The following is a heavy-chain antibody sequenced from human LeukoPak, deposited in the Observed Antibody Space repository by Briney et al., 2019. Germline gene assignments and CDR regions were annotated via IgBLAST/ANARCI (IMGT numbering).Heavy chain of an antibody. CDR3: ARVRQGRYFDY. J-gene: IGHJ4*02. V-gene: IGHV3-74*01. D-gene: IGHD3-10*01. Sequence: GGSLRLSCAASGFTFSSYWMHWVRQAPGKGLVWVSRINSDGSSTSYADSVKGRFTISRDNAKNTLYLQMNSLRAEDTAVYYCARVRQGRYFDYWGQGTLVTVCS. CDR2: INSDGSST. CDR1: GFTFSSYW.